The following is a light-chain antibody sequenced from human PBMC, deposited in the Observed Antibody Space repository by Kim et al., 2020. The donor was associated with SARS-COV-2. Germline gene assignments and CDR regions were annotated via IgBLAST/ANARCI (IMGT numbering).Light chain of an antibody. J-gene: IGKJ4*01. CDR2: QAS. CDR3: HQYDSYPLT. CDR1: QSISRE. V-gene: IGKV1-5*03. Sequence: ASLGDRVTITCRASQSISRELAWYKQKPGKAPKFLIYQASSLESGVPSRFSGSGSGTEFTLTISSLQPDDSATYYCHQYDSYPLTFGGGTKVDIK.